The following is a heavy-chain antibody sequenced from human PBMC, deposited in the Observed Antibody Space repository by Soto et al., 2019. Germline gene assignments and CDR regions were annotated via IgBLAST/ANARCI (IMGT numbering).Heavy chain of an antibody. J-gene: IGHJ4*02. CDR3: ARQTLFGPYYFDY. Sequence: SETLSLSCTVSGGSISGYYWSWIRQPPGKGMEWIGRIYYSGSTDYNPSLKSRVIISVDTSKSQFSLRVSSVTAADTAVYYCARQTLFGPYYFDYWGQGTLVTVSS. V-gene: IGHV4-59*08. CDR1: GGSISGYY. D-gene: IGHD3-3*01. CDR2: IYYSGST.